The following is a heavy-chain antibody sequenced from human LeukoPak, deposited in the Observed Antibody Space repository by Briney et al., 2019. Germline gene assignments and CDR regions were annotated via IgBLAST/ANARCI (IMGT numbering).Heavy chain of an antibody. D-gene: IGHD3-10*01. CDR2: ISGSDSRT. V-gene: IGHV3-23*01. J-gene: IGHJ4*02. CDR3: AKVTYGSGTYGAFDY. Sequence: GGSLRLSCGASGFTLSSYGMTWVRRAPGKGLEWVSAISGSDSRTYYADSVKGRFTISRDNSKNTLYLQMNSLRAEDTAVYYCAKVTYGSGTYGAFDYWGQGTLVTVSS. CDR1: GFTLSSYG.